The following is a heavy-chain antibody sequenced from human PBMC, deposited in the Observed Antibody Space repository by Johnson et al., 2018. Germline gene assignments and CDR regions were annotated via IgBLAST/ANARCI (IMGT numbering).Heavy chain of an antibody. CDR3: ARAAYSSGWYFGAFDI. D-gene: IGHD6-19*01. V-gene: IGHV3-20*04. J-gene: IGHJ3*02. Sequence: EVQLVESGGGVVRPGGSLRLSCAASGFMFDDYGMSWVRQGPGKGLEWVSGINWNGGSTGYADSVKGRFTISRDNANNSLYLQMNSLRAGDTALSYWARAAYSSGWYFGAFDIWGQGTMVTCSS. CDR1: GFMFDDYG. CDR2: INWNGGST.